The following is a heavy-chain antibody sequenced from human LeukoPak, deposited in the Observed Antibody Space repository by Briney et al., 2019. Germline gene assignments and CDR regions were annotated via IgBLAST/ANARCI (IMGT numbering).Heavy chain of an antibody. J-gene: IGHJ4*02. CDR1: GYTFTGYY. V-gene: IGHV7-4-1*02. CDR3: ARAFQHLGELSLPNY. CDR2: IHPSTGNP. Sequence: ASVKVSCKASGYTFTGYYMHWVRQAPGQGLEWMGWIHPSTGNPTYAQGFTGRFVFSLDTSVSTTYLQISSLKAEDTAVYYCARAFQHLGELSLPNYWGQGTLVPVSS. D-gene: IGHD3-16*02.